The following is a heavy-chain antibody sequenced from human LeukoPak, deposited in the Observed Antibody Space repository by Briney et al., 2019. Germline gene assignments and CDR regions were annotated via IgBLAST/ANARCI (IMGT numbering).Heavy chain of an antibody. CDR3: ATGTVSSSWLGIFDF. CDR2: FGPEDGET. D-gene: IGHD6-13*01. Sequence: GASVKVSCKISGYTLTEVSMHWVRQAPGKGLERMGRFGPEDGETLSAQRFQGRLTMTEDTSADTAYMELSSLTSDDTALYYCATGTVSSSWLGIFDFWGQGTLVTVSS. J-gene: IGHJ4*02. CDR1: GYTLTEVS. V-gene: IGHV1-24*01.